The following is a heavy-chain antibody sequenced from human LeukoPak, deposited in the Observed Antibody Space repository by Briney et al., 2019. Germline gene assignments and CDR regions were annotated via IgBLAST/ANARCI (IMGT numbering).Heavy chain of an antibody. Sequence: GASVKVSCKASGYTFTSYAMHWVRQAPGQRLEWMGWINAGNGNTKYSRKFQGRVTITRDTSASTAYMELSSLRSEDTAVYYCARRSKGFDYWGQGTLVTVSS. CDR1: GYTFTSYA. J-gene: IGHJ4*02. V-gene: IGHV1-3*01. CDR2: INAGNGNT. CDR3: ARRSKGFDY.